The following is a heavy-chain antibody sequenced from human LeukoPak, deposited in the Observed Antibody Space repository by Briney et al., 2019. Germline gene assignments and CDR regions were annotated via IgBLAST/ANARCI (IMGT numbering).Heavy chain of an antibody. Sequence: SQTLSLTCAISGDSVSSNSAAWNWIRQSPSRGLEWLGRTYYRSRWYNDYAVSVKSRITINPDTSKNQFYLQLNSVTPEDTAVYYCARVFVNGSGSYYSSWSNWYFDLWGRGTLVTVSS. CDR1: GDSVSSNSAA. J-gene: IGHJ2*01. V-gene: IGHV6-1*01. CDR3: ARVFVNGSGSYYSSWSNWYFDL. CDR2: TYYRSRWYN. D-gene: IGHD3-10*01.